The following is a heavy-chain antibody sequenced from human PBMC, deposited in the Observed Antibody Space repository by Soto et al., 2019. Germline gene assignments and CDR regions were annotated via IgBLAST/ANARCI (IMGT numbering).Heavy chain of an antibody. J-gene: IGHJ4*02. CDR3: AKGRFLEWLLDYFDY. V-gene: IGHV3-9*01. CDR1: GFTFDDYA. D-gene: IGHD3-3*01. Sequence: EVQLVESGGGLVQPGRSLRLSCAASGFTFDDYAMHWVRQAPGKGLEWVSGISWNSGSIGYADSVKGRFTISRDNAKNSLYLQMNSLRAEDTALYYCAKGRFLEWLLDYFDYWGQGTLVTVSS. CDR2: ISWNSGSI.